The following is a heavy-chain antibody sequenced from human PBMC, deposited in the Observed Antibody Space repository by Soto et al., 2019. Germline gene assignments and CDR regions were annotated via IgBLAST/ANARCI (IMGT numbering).Heavy chain of an antibody. Sequence: EVQLVESGGGLVQPGGSPRLSCAASGFTVSSNYMNWVRQAPGKGLEWVSVIYGGDNTYYADSVKGRFTISRDNSKSTLFLQMNSLRAEDTAVYYCVRGYCSSSSCRGVENNWFDPWGQGTLVTVSS. CDR1: GFTVSSNY. D-gene: IGHD2-2*01. CDR3: VRGYCSSSSCRGVENNWFDP. V-gene: IGHV3-66*01. J-gene: IGHJ5*02. CDR2: IYGGDNT.